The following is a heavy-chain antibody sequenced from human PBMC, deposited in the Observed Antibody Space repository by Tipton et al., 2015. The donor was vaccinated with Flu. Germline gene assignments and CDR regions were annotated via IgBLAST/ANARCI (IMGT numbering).Heavy chain of an antibody. V-gene: IGHV3-48*03. CDR3: ARVENNYYYGMDV. J-gene: IGHJ6*02. CDR1: GFSLISHD. CDR2: ISRSGAAI. Sequence: SLRLSCTASGFSLISHDMNWVRQAPGKGLEWVSYISRSGAAIYSADSVKGRFTISRDNADNSLYLEMNSLRGEDTAIYYCARVENNYYYGMDVWGQGTTVNVSS.